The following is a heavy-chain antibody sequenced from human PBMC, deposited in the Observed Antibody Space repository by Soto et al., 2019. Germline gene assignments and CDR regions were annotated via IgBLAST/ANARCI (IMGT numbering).Heavy chain of an antibody. Sequence: SETLSLTCSGSGGSVSSSTYYWGWIRQPPGKALEWIGSIYFSGSIYYKSSLKSRVTISVDTSKNQFSLKLTSVTAADTAVYYCARHGLAALQFDYWGQGTLVTVSS. CDR2: IYFSGSI. J-gene: IGHJ4*02. CDR3: ARHGLAALQFDY. V-gene: IGHV4-39*01. D-gene: IGHD6-25*01. CDR1: GGSVSSSTYY.